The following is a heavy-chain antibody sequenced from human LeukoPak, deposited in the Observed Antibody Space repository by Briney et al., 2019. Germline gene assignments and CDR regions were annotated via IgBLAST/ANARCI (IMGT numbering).Heavy chain of an antibody. J-gene: IGHJ3*02. CDR2: ISPSSITI. CDR3: ARRGIEYYYGSGSYSHAFDI. V-gene: IGHV3-11*04. CDR1: GFTFSDYY. D-gene: IGHD3-10*01. Sequence: PGGSLRLSCAASGFTFSDYYMSWIRQAPGKGLEWVSYISPSSITISYADSVKGRFTISRDNAKNSLFLQMNSLGAEDTAVYYCARRGIEYYYGSGSYSHAFDIWGQGTMVTVPS.